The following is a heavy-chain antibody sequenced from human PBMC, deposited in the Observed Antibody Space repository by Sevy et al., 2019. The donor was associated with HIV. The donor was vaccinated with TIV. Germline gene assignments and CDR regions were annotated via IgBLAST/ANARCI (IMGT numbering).Heavy chain of an antibody. CDR1: GYSISSGYY. D-gene: IGHD2-8*01. CDR3: ERLGYCTNGVCYDHDY. V-gene: IGHV4-38-2*02. J-gene: IGHJ4*02. CDR2: IYHSGST. Sequence: SETLSLTCTVSGYSISSGYYWGWIRQPPGKGLEWIGSIYHSGSTYYNPSLKSRVTISVDTSKNQFSLKLSSVTAADTAVYYCERLGYCTNGVCYDHDYWGQGTLVTVSS.